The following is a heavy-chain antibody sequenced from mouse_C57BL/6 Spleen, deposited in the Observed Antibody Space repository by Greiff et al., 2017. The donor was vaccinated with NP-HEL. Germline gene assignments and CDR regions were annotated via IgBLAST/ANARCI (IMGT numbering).Heavy chain of an antibody. Sequence: QVQLKQPGAELVKPGASVKLSCKASGYTFTSYWMHWVKQRPGQGLEWIGMIHPNSGSTNYNEKFKSKATLTVDKSSSTAYMQLSSLTSEDSAVYYCARGAYYGSSYFDYWGQGTTLTVSS. V-gene: IGHV1-64*01. CDR1: GYTFTSYW. D-gene: IGHD1-1*01. CDR3: ARGAYYGSSYFDY. J-gene: IGHJ2*01. CDR2: IHPNSGST.